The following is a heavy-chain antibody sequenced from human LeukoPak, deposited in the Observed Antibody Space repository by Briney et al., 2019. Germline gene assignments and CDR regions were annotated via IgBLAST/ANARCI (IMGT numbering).Heavy chain of an antibody. CDR1: GYTLTELS. CDR3: ATSGSYYSRWFDP. CDR2: FDPEDGET. J-gene: IGHJ5*02. V-gene: IGHV1-24*01. Sequence: ASEKVSCKVSGYTLTELSMHWVGQAPGEGREWMGGFDPEDGETIYAQKFQGRVTMTEDTSTDTAYMELSSLRSEDTAVYYCATSGSYYSRWFDPWGQGTLVTVSS. D-gene: IGHD3-10*01.